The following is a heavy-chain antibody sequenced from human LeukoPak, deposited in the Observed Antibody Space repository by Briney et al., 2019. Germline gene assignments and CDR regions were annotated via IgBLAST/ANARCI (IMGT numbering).Heavy chain of an antibody. Sequence: SETLSLTCTVSGGSISSGGYYWSWIRQHPGKGLEWIGYIYYSGSTYYNPSLKSRVTISVDTSKNQFSLKLSSVTAADTAVYYCARCGVSSGAHDAFDIWGQGTMVTVSS. CDR3: ARCGVSSGAHDAFDI. J-gene: IGHJ3*02. D-gene: IGHD2-15*01. CDR1: GGSISSGGYY. CDR2: IYYSGST. V-gene: IGHV4-31*03.